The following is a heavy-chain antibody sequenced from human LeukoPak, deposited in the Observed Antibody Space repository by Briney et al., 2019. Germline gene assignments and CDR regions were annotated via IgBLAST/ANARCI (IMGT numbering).Heavy chain of an antibody. CDR3: ARAPDIMYAFDI. CDR1: GGPITSNIYY. V-gene: IGHV4-39*01. Sequence: RPSETLSLTCTASGGPITSNIYYLGWIRQPPGKGLEWIGSLYYTGSTYYNPSLKSRVTISVDTSKNQVSLKLTSVTAADTAVYYCARAPDIMYAFDIWGQGTMVTVPS. J-gene: IGHJ3*02. CDR2: LYYTGST. D-gene: IGHD5/OR15-5a*01.